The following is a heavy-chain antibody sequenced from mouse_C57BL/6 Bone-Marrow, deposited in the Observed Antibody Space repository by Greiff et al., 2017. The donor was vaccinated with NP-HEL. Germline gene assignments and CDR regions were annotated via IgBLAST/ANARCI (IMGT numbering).Heavy chain of an antibody. CDR1: GYSITSDY. CDR2: ISYSGST. J-gene: IGHJ1*03. V-gene: IGHV3-8*01. CDR3: ARKEGLWYFDV. Sequence: EVQLQQSGPGLAKPSQTLSLTCSVTGYSITSDYWNWIRKFPGNKLEYMGYISYSGSTYYNTSLKSRISITRDTSKTEYYLQMNSVTTEYTATYDGARKEGLWYFDVWGKGTPVTVSS. D-gene: IGHD3-3*01.